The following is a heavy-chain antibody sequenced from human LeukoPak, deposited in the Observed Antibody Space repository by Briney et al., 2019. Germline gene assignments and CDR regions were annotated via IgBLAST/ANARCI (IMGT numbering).Heavy chain of an antibody. CDR3: AKDLSYGFDY. CDR2: ISGSGGST. V-gene: IGHV3-23*01. Sequence: QPGGSLRLSCAASGFTFSSYSMNWVRQAPGKGLEWVSAISGSGGSTYYAASVKGRFTISRDNSKNTLYLQMNSLRADDTAVYHCAKDLSYGFDYWGQGTLVTVSS. CDR1: GFTFSSYS. D-gene: IGHD5-18*01. J-gene: IGHJ4*02.